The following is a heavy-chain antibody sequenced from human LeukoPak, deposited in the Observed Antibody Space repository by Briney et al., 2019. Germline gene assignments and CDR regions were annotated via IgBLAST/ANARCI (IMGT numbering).Heavy chain of an antibody. V-gene: IGHV1-2*02. CDR2: INPNSGGT. CDR3: ARVSMYDYYYMDV. J-gene: IGHJ6*03. Sequence: GASVKVSCKASGYTFTGYYMHWVRQAPRQGLEWMGWINPNSGGTNYAQKFQGRVTMTRDTSISTAYMELSRLRSDDTAVYYCARVSMYDYYYMDVWGKGTTVTVSS. CDR1: GYTFTGYY.